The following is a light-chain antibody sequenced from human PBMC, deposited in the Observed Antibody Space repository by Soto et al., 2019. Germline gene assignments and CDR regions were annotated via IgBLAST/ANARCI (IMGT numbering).Light chain of an antibody. V-gene: IGKV1-33*01. Sequence: DIQMTQSPSSLSASVGGRVTVPFQASQDISNYLNWYQQKPGKAPKLLIYDASNLETGVPSRFSGSGSGTDFTFSISSLQPEDFATYYCQQYDYLVTFGQGTRLEIK. CDR3: QQYDYLVT. CDR2: DAS. J-gene: IGKJ5*01. CDR1: QDISNY.